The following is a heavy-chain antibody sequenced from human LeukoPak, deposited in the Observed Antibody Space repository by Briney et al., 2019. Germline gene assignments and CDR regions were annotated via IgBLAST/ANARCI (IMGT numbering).Heavy chain of an antibody. V-gene: IGHV3-21*01. J-gene: IGHJ4*02. D-gene: IGHD2-2*01. CDR1: GFTFSRYS. CDR2: ISSSSSYI. CDR3: ARFTVVPAANFGY. Sequence: GGSLRLSCAASGFTFSRYSMNWVRQAPGKGLEWVSSISSSSSYIYYADSVKGRFTISGDNAKNSLYLQMNSLRAEDTAVYYCARFTVVPAANFGYWGQGTLVTVSS.